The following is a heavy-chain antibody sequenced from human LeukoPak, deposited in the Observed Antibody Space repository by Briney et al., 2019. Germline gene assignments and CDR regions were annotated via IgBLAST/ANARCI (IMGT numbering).Heavy chain of an antibody. J-gene: IGHJ4*02. CDR3: AKSGGYGLIDY. V-gene: IGHV4-39*01. CDR2: IYYSGST. Sequence: SETLSLTCSVSGAPISTSAYYWGWIRQPPGKGLEWIGSIYYSGSTYYNASLKSRVTISIDTSKNQFSLRLSSVTAADTAVYYCAKSGGYGLIDYWGQGTLVTVSS. CDR1: GAPISTSAYY. D-gene: IGHD1-26*01.